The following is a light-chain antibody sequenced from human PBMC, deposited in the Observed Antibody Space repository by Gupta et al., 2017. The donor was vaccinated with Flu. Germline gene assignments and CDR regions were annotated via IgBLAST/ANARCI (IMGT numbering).Light chain of an antibody. J-gene: IGLJ2*01. Sequence: QSALTQPRSVSGSPGQSVAISCTGTSSDVGAYDYVSWYQQHPGQAPKRIIYDVNKRPSGVPDRFTGSKSGNTASLTISGLQPEDEADYHCNAYGAATFFGGGTRLTVL. CDR3: NAYGAATF. CDR1: SSDVGAYDY. CDR2: DVN. V-gene: IGLV2-11*01.